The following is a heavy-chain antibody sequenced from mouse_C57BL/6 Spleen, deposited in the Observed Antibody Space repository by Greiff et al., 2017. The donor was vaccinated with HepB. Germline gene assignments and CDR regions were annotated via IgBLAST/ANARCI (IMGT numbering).Heavy chain of an antibody. CDR1: GYTFTSYW. CDR2: IDPSDSYT. J-gene: IGHJ2*01. V-gene: IGHV1-50*01. Sequence: QVQLQQPGAELVKPGASVKLSCKASGYTFTSYWMQWVKQRPGQGLEWIGEIDPSDSYTNYNQKFKGKATLTVDKSSSTAYMQLSSLTSEDSAVYYCARKGNYFDYWGQGTTLTVSS. CDR3: ARKGNYFDY.